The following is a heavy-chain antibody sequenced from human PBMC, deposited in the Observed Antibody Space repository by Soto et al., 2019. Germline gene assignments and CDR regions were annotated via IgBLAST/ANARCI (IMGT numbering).Heavy chain of an antibody. D-gene: IGHD3-3*01. Sequence: LSLTCTVSGGSITTGGQYWNWIRQHAGKGLEWIGYIYYTGTTNYRPSLRSRLTISVDTSKNQFSLKLNSVTAADTAVYYCARVRSWSASGPFDSWGQGTLVTVSS. CDR1: GGSITTGGQY. V-gene: IGHV4-31*03. CDR2: IYYTGTT. J-gene: IGHJ4*02. CDR3: ARVRSWSASGPFDS.